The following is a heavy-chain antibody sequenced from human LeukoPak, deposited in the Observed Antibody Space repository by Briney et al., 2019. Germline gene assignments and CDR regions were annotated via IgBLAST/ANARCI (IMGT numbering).Heavy chain of an antibody. V-gene: IGHV1-2*04. CDR3: AREGAIKFGGVFVSRSFDY. D-gene: IGHD3-16*01. J-gene: IGHJ4*02. CDR2: INPNNGGT. CDR1: GYTFTGYY. Sequence: ASVKVSCKASGYTFTGYYMHWVRQAPGQGLEWMGWINPNNGGTNYAQKFQGWVTITRDTSISTAYTELSRLRSDDTAVYYCAREGAIKFGGVFVSRSFDYWGQGNLVNGSS.